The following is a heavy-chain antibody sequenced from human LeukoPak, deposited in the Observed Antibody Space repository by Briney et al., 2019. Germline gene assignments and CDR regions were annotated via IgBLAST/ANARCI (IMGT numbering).Heavy chain of an antibody. J-gene: IGHJ4*02. Sequence: ASVKVSCKASGYTVTRYYMHWVRQAPGQGLEWMGILNPSGGSTSYAQKFQGRVTMTRDTSTSTVYMELSSLRSEDTAVYYCARAKSYCSGGSCYSRRYFDYWGQATLVTVSS. CDR1: GYTVTRYY. V-gene: IGHV1-46*01. D-gene: IGHD2-15*01. CDR3: ARAKSYCSGGSCYSRRYFDY. CDR2: LNPSGGST.